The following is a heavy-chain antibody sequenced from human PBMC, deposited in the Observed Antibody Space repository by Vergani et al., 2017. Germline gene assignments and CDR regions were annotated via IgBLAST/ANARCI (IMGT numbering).Heavy chain of an antibody. CDR3: ARVTGEYYYYYYMDV. J-gene: IGHJ6*03. D-gene: IGHD7-27*01. CDR1: GGSISSYY. Sequence: QVQLQESGPGLVKPSETLSLTCTVSGGSISSYYWSWIRQPPGKGLEWIGYIYYSGSTNYNPSLKSRVTITVDTSKNQFSLKLSSVTAADTAVYYCARVTGEYYYYYYMDVWGKGTTVTVSS. CDR2: IYYSGST. V-gene: IGHV4-59*01.